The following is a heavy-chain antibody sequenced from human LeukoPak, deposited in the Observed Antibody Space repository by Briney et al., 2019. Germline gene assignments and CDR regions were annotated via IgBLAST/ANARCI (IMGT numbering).Heavy chain of an antibody. CDR1: GFTFSSYG. D-gene: IGHD3-10*01. V-gene: IGHV3-30*03. J-gene: IGHJ6*02. CDR3: ASVGSGAASEYYYYGMDV. CDR2: ISFDGSNK. Sequence: GGSLRLSCAASGFTFSSYGMHWVRQAPGKGLEWVAVISFDGSNKYYADSVKGRFTISRDNSKNTLYLQMNSLRAEDTAVYYCASVGSGAASEYYYYGMDVWGQGTTVTVSS.